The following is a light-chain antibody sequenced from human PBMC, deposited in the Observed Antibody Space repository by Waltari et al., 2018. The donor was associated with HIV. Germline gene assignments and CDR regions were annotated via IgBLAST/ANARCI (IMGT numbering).Light chain of an antibody. CDR1: SSNLGTGYA. V-gene: IGLV1-40*01. CDR2: ANN. Sequence: QSVLTQPPSVSGAPGQTVTISCTGSSSNLGTGYAVHWYQQLPGAAPKLLIFANNNRPAGLPDLFAGSKSGTSASLAITGLQAEDEADYYCQSYDNSLRVIFGGGTKLTVL. CDR3: QSYDNSLRVI. J-gene: IGLJ2*01.